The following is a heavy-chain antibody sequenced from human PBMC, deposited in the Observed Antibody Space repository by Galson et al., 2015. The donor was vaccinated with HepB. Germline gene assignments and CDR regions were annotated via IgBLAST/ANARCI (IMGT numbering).Heavy chain of an antibody. D-gene: IGHD4-11*01. CDR1: GYTFTSYA. Sequence: SVKASCKASGYTFTSYAMHWVRQAPGQRLEWMGWINAGNGNTKYSQKFQGRVTITRDTSASTAYMELSSLRSEDTAVYYCARDPRGKQRLQNYYYYMDVWGKGTTVTVSS. J-gene: IGHJ6*03. CDR3: ARDPRGKQRLQNYYYYMDV. V-gene: IGHV1-3*01. CDR2: INAGNGNT.